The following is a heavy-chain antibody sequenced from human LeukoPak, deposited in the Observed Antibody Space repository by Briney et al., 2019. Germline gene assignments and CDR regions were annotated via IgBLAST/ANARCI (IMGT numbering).Heavy chain of an antibody. J-gene: IGHJ5*02. D-gene: IGHD1-1*01. V-gene: IGHV4-4*07. CDR1: GDSISDYY. CDR2: IYTSGST. Sequence: SETLSLTCTVSGDSISDYYWSLIRQPAGKGLEWIGRIYTSGSTNYNPSLKSRVTMSVDTSKKQFSLKLSSVTAADTAVYYCARHAVEAASRWFDPWGQGTLVTVSS. CDR3: ARHAVEAASRWFDP.